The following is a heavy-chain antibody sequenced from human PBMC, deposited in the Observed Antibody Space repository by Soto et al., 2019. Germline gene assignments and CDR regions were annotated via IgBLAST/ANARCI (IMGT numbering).Heavy chain of an antibody. CDR3: ARPARQDTVAGNY. J-gene: IGHJ4*02. CDR2: IYYTGIT. CDR1: GGSISSSSYY. Sequence: SETLSLTCTVSGGSISSSSYYWGWIRQPPGKGLEWIGSIYYTGITHYNPSLKSRATISIDTPKNQFSLNLNSVTATDTAVYYCARPARQDTVAGNYWGQGTLVTVSS. D-gene: IGHD6-19*01. V-gene: IGHV4-39*01.